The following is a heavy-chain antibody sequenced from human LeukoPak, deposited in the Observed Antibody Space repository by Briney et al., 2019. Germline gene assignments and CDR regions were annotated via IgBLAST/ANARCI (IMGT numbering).Heavy chain of an antibody. Sequence: ASVKVSCKASGYTFTNYGVSWVRQAPGQGLEWMGWINAYNGDTHYAQNLQGRLTMTTNTSTSMAFMELRSLRPDDTAVYFCARWGLVAPGTYYYYYMDVWGRGTTVTVSS. J-gene: IGHJ6*03. V-gene: IGHV1-18*01. CDR2: INAYNGDT. D-gene: IGHD2-2*01. CDR3: ARWGLVAPGTYYYYYMDV. CDR1: GYTFTNYG.